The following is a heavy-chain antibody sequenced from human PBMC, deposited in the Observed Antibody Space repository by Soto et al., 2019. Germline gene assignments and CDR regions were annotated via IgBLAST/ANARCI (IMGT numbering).Heavy chain of an antibody. CDR2: ILPVSAPP. D-gene: IGHD3-3*01. Sequence: SVKVSCKASGGTLNNYAINWVRQAPGQGLEWMGGILPVSAPPDYAQKFQGRVSITADHSTSTVYMELSRLKSDDTAVYFCATDSNYDVSNSFWGQGTLVTVS. J-gene: IGHJ4*02. CDR1: GGTLNNYA. CDR3: ATDSNYDVSNSF. V-gene: IGHV1-69*13.